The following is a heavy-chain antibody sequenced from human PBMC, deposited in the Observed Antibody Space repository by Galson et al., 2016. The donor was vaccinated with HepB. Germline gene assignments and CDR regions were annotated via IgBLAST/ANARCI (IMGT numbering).Heavy chain of an antibody. CDR2: LWYDDSKS. CDR3: ARELLSYSLYWYFDL. CDR1: GFTFSSYG. V-gene: IGHV3-33*01. Sequence: SLRLSCATSGFTFSSYGMHWVRQAPGKGLEWVATLWYDDSKSDYADSVKGRFNVSRDTSRNTMVLQMDNLRAEDSAVYYCARELLSYSLYWYFDLWGRGTRVTVSA. D-gene: IGHD2/OR15-2a*01. J-gene: IGHJ2*01.